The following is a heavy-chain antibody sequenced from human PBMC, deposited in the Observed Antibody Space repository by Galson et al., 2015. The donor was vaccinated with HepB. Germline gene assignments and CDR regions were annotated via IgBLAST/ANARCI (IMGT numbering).Heavy chain of an antibody. D-gene: IGHD2-2*02. CDR1: GYRFTSYG. V-gene: IGHV1-18*01. J-gene: IGHJ3*02. CDR3: ASGFCSSTSCYTPKKFSFDI. CDR2: ISVYSGNT. Sequence: SVKVSCKASGYRFTSYGVSWVRQAPGQGLEWMGWISVYSGNTNYAQKFQARVTMTRDTATSTAYMELRSLTSDDTAVYYCASGFCSSTSCYTPKKFSFDIWGQGTLVTVSS.